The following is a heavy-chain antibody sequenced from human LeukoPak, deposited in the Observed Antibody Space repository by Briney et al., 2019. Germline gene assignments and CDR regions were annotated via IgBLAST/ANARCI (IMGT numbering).Heavy chain of an antibody. D-gene: IGHD3-22*01. V-gene: IGHV4-59*08. J-gene: IGHJ4*02. Sequence: SETLSLTCTVSGGSISSYYWSWIRQPPGKGLEWIGYIYYSGSTNYNPSLKSRVTISVDTSKNQFSLKLSSVTAADTAVYYCARHPSSWYYYDSSGYYYFDYWGQGTLVTVSS. CDR2: IYYSGST. CDR3: ARHPSSWYYYDSSGYYYFDY. CDR1: GGSISSYY.